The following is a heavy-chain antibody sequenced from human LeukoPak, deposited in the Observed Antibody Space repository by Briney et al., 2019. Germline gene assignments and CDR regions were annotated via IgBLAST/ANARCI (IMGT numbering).Heavy chain of an antibody. D-gene: IGHD5-24*01. V-gene: IGHV1-18*01. Sequence: ASVKVSCKASGYTFTSYGISWVRQAPGQGLEWMGWISAYNGNTNYARKLQGRVTMTTDTSTSTAYMELRSLRSDDTAVYYCARERWLIDAFDIWGQGTMVTVSS. CDR1: GYTFTSYG. CDR2: ISAYNGNT. J-gene: IGHJ3*02. CDR3: ARERWLIDAFDI.